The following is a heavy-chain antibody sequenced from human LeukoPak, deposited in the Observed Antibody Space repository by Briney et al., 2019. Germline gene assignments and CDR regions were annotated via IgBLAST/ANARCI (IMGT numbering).Heavy chain of an antibody. J-gene: IGHJ4*02. CDR2: IWGTTI. D-gene: IGHD2-21*01. CDR3: ARDHMYAFDH. CDR1: GFTFSSYA. Sequence: QPGRSLRLSCAASGFTFSSYAMNWVRQAPGKGLEWLSYIWGTTIKYADSVKGRFTISRDSVKNSLYLQMNSLRDEDTALYYCARDHMYAFDHWGQGILVTVSS. V-gene: IGHV3-48*02.